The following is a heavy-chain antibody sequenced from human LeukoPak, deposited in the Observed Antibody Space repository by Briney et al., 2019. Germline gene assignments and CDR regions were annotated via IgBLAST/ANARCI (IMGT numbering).Heavy chain of an antibody. CDR3: AIPGYCSGGSCYHSPAFDY. J-gene: IGHJ4*02. CDR1: GYSFTSYW. Sequence: GESLKISCKGSGYSFTSYWIGWVRQMPGKSLEWMGIIYPGDSDTRYSSSFQGQVTISADTSISTAYLQWSSLKASDTAMYYCAIPGYCSGGSCYHSPAFDYWGQGTLVTVSS. D-gene: IGHD2-15*01. V-gene: IGHV5-51*01. CDR2: IYPGDSDT.